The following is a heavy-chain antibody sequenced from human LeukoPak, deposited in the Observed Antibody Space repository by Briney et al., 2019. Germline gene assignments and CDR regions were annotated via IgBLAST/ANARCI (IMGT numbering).Heavy chain of an antibody. Sequence: PSETLSLTCTVSGGSISSSSHYWGWIRQPPGKGLEWIGSIYYSGSTYYNPSLKSRVTISVDTSKNQFSLKLSSVTAADTAVYYCARGGNYYDSSGPFDYWGRGTLVTVSS. CDR2: IYYSGST. V-gene: IGHV4-39*07. CDR3: ARGGNYYDSSGPFDY. J-gene: IGHJ4*02. D-gene: IGHD3-22*01. CDR1: GGSISSSSHY.